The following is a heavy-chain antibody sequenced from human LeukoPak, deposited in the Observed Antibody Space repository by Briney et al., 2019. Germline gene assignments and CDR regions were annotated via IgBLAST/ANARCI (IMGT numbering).Heavy chain of an antibody. J-gene: IGHJ4*02. Sequence: GGSLRLSCAASGFTVDDYAMHCAPQGPGKGLVGFSLISGDGGITYYADSVKGRFTIYRDNSKNSLYLQMNSLRTEDTALYYCAEDIGGYSFAADYWGQGTLVTVSS. CDR3: AEDIGGYSFAADY. D-gene: IGHD5-18*01. CDR2: ISGDGGIT. V-gene: IGHV3-43*02. CDR1: GFTVDDYA.